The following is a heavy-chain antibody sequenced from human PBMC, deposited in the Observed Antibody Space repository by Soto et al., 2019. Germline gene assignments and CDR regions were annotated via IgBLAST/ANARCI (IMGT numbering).Heavy chain of an antibody. CDR2: ISAYNGNT. CDR1: GYTFTSYG. J-gene: IGHJ3*02. Sequence: GASVKVSCKASGYTFTSYGISWVRQAPGQGLEWMGWISAYNGNTNYAQKLQGRVTMTTDTSTSTAYMELRSLRSDDTAVYYCALCSYCDILTGYYSGGDAFDIWGQGTMVTVSS. CDR3: ALCSYCDILTGYYSGGDAFDI. V-gene: IGHV1-18*01. D-gene: IGHD3-9*01.